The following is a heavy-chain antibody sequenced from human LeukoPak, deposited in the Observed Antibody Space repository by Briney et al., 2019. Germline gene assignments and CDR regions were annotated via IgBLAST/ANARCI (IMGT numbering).Heavy chain of an antibody. D-gene: IGHD4-17*01. CDR3: ARDDYGDYFDY. CDR2: IYYSGST. J-gene: IGHJ4*02. V-gene: IGHV4-59*05. Sequence: SETLSLTCTVSGGSLSSYYWSWLRQPAGKGLEWIGSIYYSGSTYYNPSLKSRVTISVDTSKNQFSLKLSSVTAADTAVYYCARDDYGDYFDYWGQGTLVTVSS. CDR1: GGSLSSYY.